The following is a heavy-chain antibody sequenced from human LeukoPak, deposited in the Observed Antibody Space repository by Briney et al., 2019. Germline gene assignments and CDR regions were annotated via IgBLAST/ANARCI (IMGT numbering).Heavy chain of an antibody. J-gene: IGHJ4*02. V-gene: IGHV3-30*02. CDR2: IRYDGSNK. D-gene: IGHD3-22*01. CDR1: GFTFSSYG. Sequence: GGSLRLSCAASGFTFSSYGMHWVRQAPGKGLEWVAFIRYDGSNKYYADSVKGRFTISRDNSKNMLYLQMNSLRAEDTAVYYCAKGEYYYDSSGYSVDYWGQGTLVTVSS. CDR3: AKGEYYYDSSGYSVDY.